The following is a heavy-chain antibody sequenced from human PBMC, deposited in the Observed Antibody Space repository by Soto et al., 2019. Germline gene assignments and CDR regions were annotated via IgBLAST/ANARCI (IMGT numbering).Heavy chain of an antibody. CDR2: IYHSGST. J-gene: IGHJ5*02. V-gene: IGHV4-61*01. CDR3: AGYNWNYYFDP. Sequence: SETLSLTCTVSGGSVRDGSYYWAWLRQPPGKGLEWIGHIYHSGSTIYNPSLKSRVTISIDTSRSQFSLNLNSMTAADTAVYYCAGYNWNYYFDPWGQGTLVTSPQ. D-gene: IGHD1-7*01. CDR1: GGSVRDGSYY.